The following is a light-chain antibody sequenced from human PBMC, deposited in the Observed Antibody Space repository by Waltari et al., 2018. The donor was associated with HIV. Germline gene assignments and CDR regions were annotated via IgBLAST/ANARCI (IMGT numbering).Light chain of an antibody. CDR3: QSYDSSLSGWV. CDR1: SSTIGAQYP. V-gene: IGLV1-40*01. J-gene: IGLJ3*02. CDR2: GNS. Sequence: QSVLPQPPSVSGAPGQRVTIPCTGSSSTIGAQYPFPWYQQLPGTAPKVLIYGNSDRPSGVPDRFSGSKSATSASLVITGLQAEDEGTYYCQSYDSSLSGWVFGGGTKLTVL.